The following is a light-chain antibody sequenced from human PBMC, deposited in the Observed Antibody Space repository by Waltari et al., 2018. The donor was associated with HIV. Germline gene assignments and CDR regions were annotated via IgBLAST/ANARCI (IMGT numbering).Light chain of an antibody. V-gene: IGLV3-19*01. CDR2: GKN. J-gene: IGLJ1*01. CDR3: NSRDSSGDHYV. CDR1: SLRNYY. Sequence: SSELTQGPAVSVALGQRVRITCQGDSLRNYYASWYQQKPGQAPILIIYGKNNRPSGIPDRFSGSTSGNTASLIITGAQAEDEADYYCNSRDSSGDHYVFGTGTKVTVL.